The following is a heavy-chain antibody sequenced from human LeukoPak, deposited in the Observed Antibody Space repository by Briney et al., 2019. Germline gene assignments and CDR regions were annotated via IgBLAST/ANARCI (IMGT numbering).Heavy chain of an antibody. V-gene: IGHV3-74*01. D-gene: IGHD6-19*01. CDR3: ARGTGVYSSGSNRRFDY. J-gene: IGHJ4*02. Sequence: GGSLRLSCAASKFSFSSYWMHWVRQAPGKGLVWVSRINSDGSRTNYADSVKGRFTISRDNAKNTLYLQMSSLRAEDTAVYYCARGTGVYSSGSNRRFDYWGQGTLVTVSS. CDR2: INSDGSRT. CDR1: KFSFSSYW.